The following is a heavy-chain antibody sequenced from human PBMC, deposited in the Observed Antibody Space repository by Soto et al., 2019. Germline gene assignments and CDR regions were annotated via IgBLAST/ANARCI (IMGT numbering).Heavy chain of an antibody. Sequence: GGSVRLSCAAAGFTFSGYSMSWVRQAPGKGLEWVSGISGSGGGRYYADAVRGGFTIPRDNSQNPLYLQMNSLSAEDTAVDSCAKFPYSSSSGSDYWGQGTLVTVSS. CDR1: GFTFSGYS. V-gene: IGHV3-23*01. D-gene: IGHD6-6*01. J-gene: IGHJ4*02. CDR2: ISGSGGGR. CDR3: AKFPYSSSSGSDY.